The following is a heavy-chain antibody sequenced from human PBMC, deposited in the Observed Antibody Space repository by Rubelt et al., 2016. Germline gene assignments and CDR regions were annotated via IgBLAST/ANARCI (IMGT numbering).Heavy chain of an antibody. D-gene: IGHD2-15*01. J-gene: IGHJ3*02. CDR3: ASTSRWPPPFFDI. V-gene: IGHV4-59*02. Sequence: QVQLQESGPGLVKPSETLSLTCTVSGVSVRTSYWSWIRQSPGKGLEFIGYIYNGGTTNSNPSLKSRLIISVDTSKNHFSLRRTPGTAADTAVYYWASTSRWPPPFFDIWGQGTMVTVSS. CDR2: IYNGGTT. CDR1: GVSVRTSY.